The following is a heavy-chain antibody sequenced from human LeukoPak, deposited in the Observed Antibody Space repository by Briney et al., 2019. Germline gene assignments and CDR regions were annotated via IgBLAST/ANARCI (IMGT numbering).Heavy chain of an antibody. CDR1: GFTFSSYS. CDR3: ATQVRYCSSISCYVGWFDP. V-gene: IGHV3-23*01. Sequence: PGGSLRLSCAASGFTFSSYSMNWVRQAPGKGLEWVSSMNSGGDRIYYADSVKGRFTSSRDNSKNTLYLQMNSLRAEDTAVYYCATQVRYCSSISCYVGWFDPWGQGTLVTVSS. J-gene: IGHJ5*02. D-gene: IGHD2-2*01. CDR2: MNSGGDRI.